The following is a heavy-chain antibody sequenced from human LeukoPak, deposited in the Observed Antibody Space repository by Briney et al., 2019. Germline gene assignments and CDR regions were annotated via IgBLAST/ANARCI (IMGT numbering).Heavy chain of an antibody. CDR1: GYSFTSYW. CDR2: VDPRDSNT. Sequence: PGGSLKISCKGSGYSFTSYWISWVRQMPGKGLEWMGRVDPRDSNTNYSPAFEGHVTFSADKSISTAFLQWSSLEASDTATYYCARGGWLDDYWGQGTLVTVSS. J-gene: IGHJ4*02. CDR3: ARGGWLDDY. D-gene: IGHD6-19*01. V-gene: IGHV5-10-1*01.